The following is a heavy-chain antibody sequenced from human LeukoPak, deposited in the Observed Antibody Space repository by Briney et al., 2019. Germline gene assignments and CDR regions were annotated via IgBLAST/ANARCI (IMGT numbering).Heavy chain of an antibody. CDR3: AKGPGKLRYFNWLLDDAFDI. V-gene: IGHV3-30*02. D-gene: IGHD3-9*01. J-gene: IGHJ3*02. CDR1: GFTFSSYG. CDR2: IRYDGSNK. Sequence: GGSLRLSCAASGFTFSSYGMHWVRQAPGKGLEWVAFIRYDGSNKYYADSVKGRFTISRDNSKNTLYLQMNSLRAEDTAVYYCAKGPGKLRYFNWLLDDAFDIWGQGTMVTVSS.